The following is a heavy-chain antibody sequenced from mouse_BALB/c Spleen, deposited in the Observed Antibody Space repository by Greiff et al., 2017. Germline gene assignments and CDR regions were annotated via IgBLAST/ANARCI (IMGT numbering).Heavy chain of an antibody. V-gene: IGHV5-9*03. CDR3: ARYNPLRLRAMDY. J-gene: IGHJ4*01. CDR1: GFTFSSYT. D-gene: IGHD1-2*01. Sequence: EVKLVESGGGLVKPGGSLKLSCAASGFTFSSYTMSWVRQTPEKRLEWVATISSGGGNTYYPDSVKGRFTISRDNAKNNLYLQMSSLRSEDTALYYCARYNPLRLRAMDYWGQGTSVTVSS. CDR2: ISSGGGNT.